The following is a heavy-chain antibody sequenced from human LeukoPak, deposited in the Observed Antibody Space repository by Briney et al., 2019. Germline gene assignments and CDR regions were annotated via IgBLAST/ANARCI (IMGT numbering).Heavy chain of an antibody. D-gene: IGHD3-16*02. J-gene: IGHJ4*02. CDR1: GYTFTSYG. CDR3: ARVLLDYDHVWGSYRPRYFDY. Sequence: ASVKVSCKASGYTFTSYGISWVRQAPGQGLEWMGWISAYNGNTNYAQKLQGRVTMTTDTSTSTAYMELRSLRSDDTAVYYCARVLLDYDHVWGSYRPRYFDYWGQGTLVTVSS. CDR2: ISAYNGNT. V-gene: IGHV1-18*01.